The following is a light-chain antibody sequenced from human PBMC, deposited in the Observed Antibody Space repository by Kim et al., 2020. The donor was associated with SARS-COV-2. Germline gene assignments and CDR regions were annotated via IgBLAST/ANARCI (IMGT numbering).Light chain of an antibody. Sequence: PGQSVTISCTGTSSDVGRYDYVSWYQQHPGKAPKLLIYEVNTRPSGVPDRFAGSKSGNTASLTVSVLQPEDEADYYCTSYAGSHIVFGTGTKVTVL. CDR3: TSYAGSHIV. J-gene: IGLJ1*01. CDR1: SSDVGRYDY. CDR2: EVN. V-gene: IGLV2-8*01.